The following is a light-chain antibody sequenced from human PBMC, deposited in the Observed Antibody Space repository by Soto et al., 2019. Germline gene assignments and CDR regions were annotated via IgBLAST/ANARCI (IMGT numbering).Light chain of an antibody. CDR1: TSNLGAGYD. CDR2: GNR. J-gene: IGLJ1*01. CDR3: SSYTSSSTLYV. V-gene: IGLV1-40*01. Sequence: QSVLTQPPSVSGAPGQRVTLSCTGNTSNLGAGYDVHWYQQLPGAAPKLVIFGNRNRPSGVPERFSGSKSGTSASLAITGLQAEDEADYYCSSYTSSSTLYVFGTGTKLTVL.